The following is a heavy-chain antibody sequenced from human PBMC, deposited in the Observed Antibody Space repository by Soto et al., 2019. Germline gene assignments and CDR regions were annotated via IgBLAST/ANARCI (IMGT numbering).Heavy chain of an antibody. CDR3: AKTRGVAWYSDY. D-gene: IGHD6-13*01. CDR2: ITGSGGGT. V-gene: IGHV3-23*01. J-gene: IGHJ4*02. Sequence: GGSLRLSCAASGFTFSCCAMSWVRQAPGKGLEWVSAITGSGGGTYYADSVKGRFTISRNNSKNTLYLQMNSLRAEDTAVYYCAKTRGVAWYSDYWGQGTLVTVSS. CDR1: GFTFSCCA.